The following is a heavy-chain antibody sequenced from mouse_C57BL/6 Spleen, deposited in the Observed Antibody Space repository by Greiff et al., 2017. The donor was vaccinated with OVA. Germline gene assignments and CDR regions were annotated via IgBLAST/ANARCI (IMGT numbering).Heavy chain of an antibody. Sequence: VQLQQSGPELVKPGASVKMSCKASGYTFTDYNMHWVKQSHGKSLEWIGYINPNNGGTSYSQKFKGKATLTVNKSSSTAYMELRSLTSEDSAVYYCARNYYDFYYAMDYWGQGTSVTVSS. CDR3: ARNYYDFYYAMDY. CDR2: INPNNGGT. J-gene: IGHJ4*01. D-gene: IGHD2-4*01. V-gene: IGHV1-22*01. CDR1: GYTFTDYN.